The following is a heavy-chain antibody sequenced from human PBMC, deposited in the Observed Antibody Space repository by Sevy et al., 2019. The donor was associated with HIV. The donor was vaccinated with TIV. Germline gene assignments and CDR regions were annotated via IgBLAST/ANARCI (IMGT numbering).Heavy chain of an antibody. CDR3: VRAPTDFWTGGMDV. Sequence: ASVKVSCKASGYSFTGYYMYWVRQAPGQGLEWMGRINPISGATDDPQKFQGRVTMTRDTSISTAYMEVSRLRSDDTAVYYCVRAPTDFWTGGMDVWGQGTTVTVSS. CDR2: INPISGAT. V-gene: IGHV1-2*06. J-gene: IGHJ6*02. CDR1: GYSFTGYY. D-gene: IGHD3-3*01.